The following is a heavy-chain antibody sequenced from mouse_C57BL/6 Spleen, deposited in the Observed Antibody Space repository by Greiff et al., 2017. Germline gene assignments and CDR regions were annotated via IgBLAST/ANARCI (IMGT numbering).Heavy chain of an antibody. V-gene: IGHV1-82*01. D-gene: IGHD2-5*01. CDR2: IYPGDGDT. CDR3: ARTLYYSNLYFDY. Sequence: QVQLQQSGPELVKPGASVKISCKASGYAFSSSWMNWVKQRPGKGLEWIGRIYPGDGDTNYNGKFKGKATLTADKSSSTAYMQLSSLTSEDSAVYFCARTLYYSNLYFDYWGQGTTLTVSS. J-gene: IGHJ2*01. CDR1: GYAFSSSW.